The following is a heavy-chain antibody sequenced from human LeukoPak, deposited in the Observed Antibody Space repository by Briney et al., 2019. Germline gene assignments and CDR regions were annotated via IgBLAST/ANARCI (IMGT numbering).Heavy chain of an antibody. Sequence: GGSLRLSCAASGFAFNTYTMNWVRQAPGKGLEWVSFINTKSKTMYYADSVKGRFTISRDNAENSLYLQMNSLRAEDTAVYYCARGGFYDSIGYYRDDFDYWGQGTLVTVSS. V-gene: IGHV3-48*04. D-gene: IGHD3-22*01. CDR3: ARGGFYDSIGYYRDDFDY. J-gene: IGHJ4*02. CDR2: INTKSKTM. CDR1: GFAFNTYT.